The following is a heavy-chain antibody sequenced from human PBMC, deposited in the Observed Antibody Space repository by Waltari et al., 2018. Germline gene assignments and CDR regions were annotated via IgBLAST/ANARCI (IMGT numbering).Heavy chain of an antibody. J-gene: IGHJ6*02. V-gene: IGHV3-21*06. Sequence: EVQLVESGGGLVKPGGSLRLSCAGSGFSLSSQSLNWVRQAPGRGLQWVASISISSNYIYYADSVKGRFTISRDNAKNSLYLQMNSLGAEDTAVYYCARSASYRMSGYDYYGMDVWGQGTTVTVSS. D-gene: IGHD1-26*01. CDR2: ISISSNYI. CDR3: ARSASYRMSGYDYYGMDV. CDR1: GFSLSSQS.